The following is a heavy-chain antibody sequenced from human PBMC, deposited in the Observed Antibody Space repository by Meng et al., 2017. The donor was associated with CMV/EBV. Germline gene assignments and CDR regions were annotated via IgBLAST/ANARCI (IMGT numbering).Heavy chain of an antibody. D-gene: IGHD6-19*01. CDR1: GFTFSSYE. V-gene: IGHV3-48*03. J-gene: IGHJ4*02. CDR3: ARDRIAVAGTSGSFDY. CDR2: ISSSGSTI. Sequence: GESLKISCAASGFTFSSYEMNWVRQAPGKGLEWVSYISSSGSTIYYADSVKGRFTISRDNAKNSLYLQMNSLRAEDTAVYYCARDRIAVAGTSGSFDYWGQGTLVTVSS.